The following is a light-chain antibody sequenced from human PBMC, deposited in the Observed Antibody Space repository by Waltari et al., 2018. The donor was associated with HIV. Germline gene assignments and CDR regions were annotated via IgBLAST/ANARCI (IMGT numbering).Light chain of an antibody. CDR3: GTWDSSLSAVV. CDR1: TPNIGNNY. J-gene: IGLJ2*01. V-gene: IGLV1-51*01. CDR2: DNN. Sequence: QSVLTQPPSVSAAPGQKVTISCSGSTPNIGNNYVSWYQQLPGTAPKLLISDNNKRPSGIPDRFSGSKSGTSATLGITGLQTGDEADYYCGTWDSSLSAVVFGGGTKLTVL.